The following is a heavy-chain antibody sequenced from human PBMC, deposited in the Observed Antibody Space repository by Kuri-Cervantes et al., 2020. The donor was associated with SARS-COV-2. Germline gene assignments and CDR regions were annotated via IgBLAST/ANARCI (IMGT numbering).Heavy chain of an antibody. CDR1: GDTFSSYA. J-gene: IGHJ4*02. Sequence: ASVKVSCKASGDTFSSYAISWVRQAPGQGLEWMGWINPNSGGTNYAQKFQGWVTMTRDTSISTAYMELSRLRSDDTSVYYCARAPYNSGRRGADYWGQGTLVTVSS. CDR2: INPNSGGT. V-gene: IGHV1-2*04. CDR3: ARAPYNSGRRGADY. D-gene: IGHD1-26*01.